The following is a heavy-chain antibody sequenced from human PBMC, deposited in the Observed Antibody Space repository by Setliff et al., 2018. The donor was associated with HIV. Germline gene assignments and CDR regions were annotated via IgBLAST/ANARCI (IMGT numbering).Heavy chain of an antibody. D-gene: IGHD3-22*01. V-gene: IGHV3-64*04. CDR1: GFSFSNYA. CDR2: ISGNGGNT. CDR3: AKDRTVVVITIFDY. Sequence: PGGSLRLSCSASGFSFSNYAMHWVRQAPGKGLEYVSAISGNGGNTYYTDSVKGRFTISRDNSKNTLYLQMNSLRAEDTAVYYCAKDRTVVVITIFDYWGQGTLVTVSS. J-gene: IGHJ4*02.